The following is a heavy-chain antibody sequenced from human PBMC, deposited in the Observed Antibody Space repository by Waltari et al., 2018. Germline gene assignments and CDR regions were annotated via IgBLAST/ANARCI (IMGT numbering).Heavy chain of an antibody. CDR2: IIPIFGTA. CDR3: ARDGAMTTVTTWAFDI. J-gene: IGHJ3*02. CDR1: GGTFSSYA. V-gene: IGHV1-69*06. Sequence: GQSGAEVKKPGSSVKVSCKASGGTFSSYAISWVRQAPGQGLEWMGGIIPIFGTANYAQKFQGRVTITADKSTSTAYMELSSLRSEDTAVYYCARDGAMTTVTTWAFDIWGQGTMVTVSS. D-gene: IGHD4-17*01.